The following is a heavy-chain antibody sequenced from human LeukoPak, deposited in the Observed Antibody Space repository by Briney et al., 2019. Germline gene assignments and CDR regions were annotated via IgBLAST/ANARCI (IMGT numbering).Heavy chain of an antibody. CDR1: GGSFSSGGYY. V-gene: IGHV4-31*03. CDR2: IYYSGST. J-gene: IGHJ4*02. Sequence: SQTLSLTCTVSGGSFSSGGYYWSWIRQHPGKGLKWIGYIYYSGSTYYNPSLKSRVTISVDTSKNQFSLKLSSVTAADTAVYYCARYYYDSSGYYYFVYWGQGTLVTVSS. D-gene: IGHD3-22*01. CDR3: ARYYYDSSGYYYFVY.